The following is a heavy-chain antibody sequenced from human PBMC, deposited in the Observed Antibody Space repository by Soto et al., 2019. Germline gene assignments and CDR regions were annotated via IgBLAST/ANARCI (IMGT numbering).Heavy chain of an antibody. CDR3: STAASSSSGY. CDR2: ITGSGATT. Sequence: PGGSLRLSCAASRFTFINYDMSWVRQAPGKGLEWVSTITGSGATTYYADSVKGRFTISRDNPKNTLYLQMNSLRVEDTGVYFCSTAASSSSGYWGQGTLVTVSS. D-gene: IGHD6-6*01. V-gene: IGHV3-23*01. CDR1: RFTFINYD. J-gene: IGHJ4*02.